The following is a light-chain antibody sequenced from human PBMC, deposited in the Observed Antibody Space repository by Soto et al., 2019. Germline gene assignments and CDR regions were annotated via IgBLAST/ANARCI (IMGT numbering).Light chain of an antibody. Sequence: EIVMTQSPATLSLSPGERATLSCRASQSVDSKLAWYQQKPGQSPRLVIYHASTRATGIPDRFSGSGSGTDFTLTISRLEPEDFAVYYCQQYGSSPGTFGQGTKVDIK. CDR2: HAS. CDR3: QQYGSSPGT. V-gene: IGKV3-20*01. J-gene: IGKJ1*01. CDR1: QSVDSK.